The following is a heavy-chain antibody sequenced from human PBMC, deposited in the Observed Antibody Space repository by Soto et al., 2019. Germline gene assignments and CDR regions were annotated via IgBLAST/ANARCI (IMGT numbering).Heavy chain of an antibody. CDR2: IYPGDSDT. D-gene: IGHD6-13*01. J-gene: IGHJ6*02. V-gene: IGHV5-51*01. CDR3: ARPRSSSRNYYGMDV. CDR1: GHSFTSYW. Sequence: PGESLKISCKGSGHSFTSYWIGWVRQMPGKGLEWMGIIYPGDSDTRYSPSFQGQVTISADKSISTAYLQWSSLKASDTAMYYCARPRSSSRNYYGMDVWGQGTTVTVSS.